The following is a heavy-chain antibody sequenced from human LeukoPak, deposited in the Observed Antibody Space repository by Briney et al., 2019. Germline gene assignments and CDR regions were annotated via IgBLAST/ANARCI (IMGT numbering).Heavy chain of an antibody. CDR2: IYHTGST. J-gene: IGHJ4*02. D-gene: IGHD6-25*01. CDR3: ARRGRNSSGWQDYL. Sequence: SETLSLTCTVSGGSISSYYWSWIRQPPGKGLEWIANIYHTGSTNYNPSLSSRVTISIDTAKNQFSLKLTSVTAADRAVYYCARRGRNSSGWQDYLWGQGTLVTVSS. V-gene: IGHV4-59*01. CDR1: GGSISSYY.